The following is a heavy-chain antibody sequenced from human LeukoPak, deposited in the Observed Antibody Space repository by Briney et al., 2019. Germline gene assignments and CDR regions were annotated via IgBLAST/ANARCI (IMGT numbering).Heavy chain of an antibody. CDR2: ISYDGSNK. Sequence: GGSLRLSCAASGFTFSSYGMHWVRQAPGKGLEWVAVISYDGSNKYYADSVKGRFTIPRDNSKNTLYLQMNSLRAEDTAVYYCAKDSSRYDITYGMDVWGKGTTVTVSS. J-gene: IGHJ6*04. D-gene: IGHD3-9*01. V-gene: IGHV3-30*18. CDR3: AKDSSRYDITYGMDV. CDR1: GFTFSSYG.